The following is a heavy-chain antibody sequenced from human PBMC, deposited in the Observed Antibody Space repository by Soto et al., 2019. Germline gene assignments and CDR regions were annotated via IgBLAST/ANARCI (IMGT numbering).Heavy chain of an antibody. CDR2: ISSSSSYI. CDR3: ARDRVCCYDNDAFDI. V-gene: IGHV3-21*01. Sequence: GGSLILSCAASGFTFSSYSMNWVRQAPGKGLEWVSSISSSSSYIYYADSVKGRFTISRDNAKNSLYLQMNSLRAEDTAVYYCARDRVCCYDNDAFDIWGQGTMVTVSS. J-gene: IGHJ3*02. D-gene: IGHD5-12*01. CDR1: GFTFSSYS.